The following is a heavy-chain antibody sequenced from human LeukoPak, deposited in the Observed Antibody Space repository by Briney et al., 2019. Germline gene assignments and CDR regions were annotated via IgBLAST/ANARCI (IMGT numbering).Heavy chain of an antibody. D-gene: IGHD3-22*01. CDR2: IWYDGSNK. CDR1: GFTFSSDG. Sequence: GRSLRLSCAASGFTFSSDGMHWVRQAPGQGLEWVAVIWYDGSNKYYADSVKGRFTISRDNSTNTLYLQMNSLRAEDTTVYYWSRDVPAYYSDSSGYTDAVDIWGQGTMVTVSS. J-gene: IGHJ3*02. V-gene: IGHV3-33*01. CDR3: SRDVPAYYSDSSGYTDAVDI.